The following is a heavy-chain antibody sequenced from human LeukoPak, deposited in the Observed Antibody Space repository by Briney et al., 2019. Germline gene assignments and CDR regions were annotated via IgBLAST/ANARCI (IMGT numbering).Heavy chain of an antibody. D-gene: IGHD3-16*01. Sequence: PGGSLRLSCAASGFTFSSYGMHWVRQAPGKGLEWVAVISYDGSNKYYADSVKGRFTNSRDNSKNTLYLQMNSLRAEDTAVYYCARVLIPLHHPEDYWGQGTLVTVSS. CDR1: GFTFSSYG. CDR3: ARVLIPLHHPEDY. V-gene: IGHV3-30*03. J-gene: IGHJ4*02. CDR2: ISYDGSNK.